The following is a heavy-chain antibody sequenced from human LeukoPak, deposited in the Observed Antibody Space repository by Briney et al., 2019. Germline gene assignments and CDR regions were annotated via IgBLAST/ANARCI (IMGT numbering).Heavy chain of an antibody. J-gene: IGHJ3*02. CDR2: IYYSGST. CDR3: ARVPAKYCSGGSCPFDI. Sequence: SETLSLTCTVSGGSISSYYWSWIRQPPGKGLEWIGYIYYSGSTNYNPSLKSRVTISVDTSKNQFSLKLSSVTAADTAVYYCARVPAKYCSGGSCPFDIWGQGTMVTVSS. CDR1: GGSISSYY. D-gene: IGHD2-15*01. V-gene: IGHV4-59*08.